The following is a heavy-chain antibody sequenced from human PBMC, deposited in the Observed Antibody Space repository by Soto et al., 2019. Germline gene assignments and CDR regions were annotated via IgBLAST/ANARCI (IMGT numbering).Heavy chain of an antibody. CDR1: GGSISSGDYY. CDR3: ARGVSVVVAAYFGY. J-gene: IGHJ4*02. D-gene: IGHD2-15*01. CDR2: IYYSGST. Sequence: KTSETLSLTCTVSGGSISSGDYYWSWIRQPPGKGLEWIGYIYYSGSTYYNPSLKSRVTISVDTSKNQFSLKLSSVTAADTAVYYCARGVSVVVAAYFGYWGQGTLVTVSS. V-gene: IGHV4-30-4*01.